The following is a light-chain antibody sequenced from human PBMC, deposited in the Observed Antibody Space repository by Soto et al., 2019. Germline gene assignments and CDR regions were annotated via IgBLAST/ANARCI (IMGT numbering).Light chain of an antibody. J-gene: IGKJ2*01. CDR3: QQTNSFPYT. Sequence: DIQMTQSPSSVSASVGYRIAISCRARQSMSTWLAWYQQKPGKAPKLLIYAASTLQSGVPSRFSGSGSGTDFTLTLSSLQPEDFATYYCQQTNSFPYTFGQGTKLEMK. CDR1: QSMSTW. V-gene: IGKV1-12*01. CDR2: AAS.